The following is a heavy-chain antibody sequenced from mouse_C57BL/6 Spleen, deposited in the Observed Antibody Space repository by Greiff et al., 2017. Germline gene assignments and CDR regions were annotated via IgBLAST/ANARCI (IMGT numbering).Heavy chain of an antibody. CDR2: IWSGGST. CDR1: GFSLTSYG. J-gene: IGHJ4*01. CDR3: ARRAGDGYSYAMDY. V-gene: IGHV2-2*01. D-gene: IGHD2-3*01. Sequence: VQLQQSGPGLVQPSQSLSITCTVSGFSLTSYGVHWVRQSPGKGLEWLGMIWSGGSTNYTSAFISRLSISKDKSKSQVFFKINSLQADDTAIYYCARRAGDGYSYAMDYWGQGTSVTVSS.